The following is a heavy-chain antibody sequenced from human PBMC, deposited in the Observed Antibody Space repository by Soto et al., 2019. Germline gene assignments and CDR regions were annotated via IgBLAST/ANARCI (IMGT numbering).Heavy chain of an antibody. CDR2: INPSGGST. J-gene: IGHJ3*02. CDR3: ARDGLQHDAFDI. CDR1: GYTFTSDY. V-gene: IGHV1-46*01. Sequence: ASVKVSCKGSGYTFTSDYMHWVRQAPGQGLEWMGIINPSGGSTSYAQKFQGRVTMTRDTSTSTVYMELSSLRSEDTAVYYCARDGLQHDAFDIWGQGTMVTVSS. D-gene: IGHD4-4*01.